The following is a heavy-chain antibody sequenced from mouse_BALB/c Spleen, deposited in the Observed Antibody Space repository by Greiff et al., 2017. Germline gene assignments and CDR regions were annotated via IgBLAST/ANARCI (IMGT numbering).Heavy chain of an antibody. CDR1: GYAFTNYL. CDR2: INPGSGGT. J-gene: IGHJ4*01. V-gene: IGHV1-54*01. CDR3: ARSREPDDAMDY. Sequence: VQLQQSGAELVRPGTSVKVSCKASGYAFTNYLIEWVKQRPGQGLEWIGVINPGSGGTNYNEKFKGKATLTADKSSSTAYMQLSSLTSDDSAVYFCARSREPDDAMDYWGQGTSVTVSS.